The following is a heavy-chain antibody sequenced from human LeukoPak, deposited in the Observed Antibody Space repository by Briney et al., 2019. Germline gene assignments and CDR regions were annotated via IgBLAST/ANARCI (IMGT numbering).Heavy chain of an antibody. CDR3: TTDLGDIVVVPAAIPYGAFDI. V-gene: IGHV3-30*02. J-gene: IGHJ3*02. CDR1: GFTFSSYG. D-gene: IGHD2-2*01. CDR2: IRYDGSNK. Sequence: GGSLRLSCAASGFTFSSYGMRWVRQAPGKGLEWVAFIRYDGSNKYYADSVKGRFTISRDNSKNTLYLQMNSLRAEDTAVYYCTTDLGDIVVVPAAIPYGAFDIWGQGTMVTVSS.